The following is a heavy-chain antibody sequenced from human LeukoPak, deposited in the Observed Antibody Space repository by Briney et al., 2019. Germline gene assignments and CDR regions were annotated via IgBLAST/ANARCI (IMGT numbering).Heavy chain of an antibody. J-gene: IGHJ6*03. CDR1: GFTFSSYA. Sequence: GGSLRLSCAASGFTFSSYAMSWVRQAPGKGLEWVTNIKQDGSEKYYVDSVKGRFTVSRDNAKNSLYLQMNSLRAEDTAVYYCARWPVVPAAMDYYYMDVWGKGTTVTVSS. CDR3: ARWPVVPAAMDYYYMDV. V-gene: IGHV3-7*01. D-gene: IGHD2-2*01. CDR2: IKQDGSEK.